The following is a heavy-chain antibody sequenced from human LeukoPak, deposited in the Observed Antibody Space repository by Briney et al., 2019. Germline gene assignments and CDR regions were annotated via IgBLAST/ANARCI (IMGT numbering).Heavy chain of an antibody. Sequence: GGSLRLSCAASGFTFSNYFMHWVRQAPGKGLEWVAIISYDGSNKYYADSVKGRFTISRDNSKNTLYLQMNSLRTEDTAVYYCANARNSAWHYFDNWGQGTLVTVSP. CDR2: ISYDGSNK. J-gene: IGHJ4*02. D-gene: IGHD6-19*01. CDR3: ANARNSAWHYFDN. CDR1: GFTFSNYF. V-gene: IGHV3-30-3*01.